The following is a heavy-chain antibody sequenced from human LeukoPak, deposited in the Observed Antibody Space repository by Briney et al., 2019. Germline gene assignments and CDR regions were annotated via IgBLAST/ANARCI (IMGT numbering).Heavy chain of an antibody. Sequence: GGSLRLSCVASGFTLKNCAMSWVRQAPGPGLESVSGINYSGGHKYYADSVKGRFTISRDSSKNTLSLQMNSLTTEDTAVYYCAKDDSMTLDHFDYWGQGALVTVSS. CDR2: INYSGGHK. CDR3: AKDDSMTLDHFDY. CDR1: GFTLKNCA. V-gene: IGHV3-23*01. D-gene: IGHD4-11*01. J-gene: IGHJ4*02.